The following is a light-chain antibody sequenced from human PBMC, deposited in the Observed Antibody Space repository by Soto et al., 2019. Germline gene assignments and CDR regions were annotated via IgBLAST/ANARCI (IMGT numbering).Light chain of an antibody. CDR1: GDNY. V-gene: IGLV2-14*01. CDR3: SSYTNSRTLL. Sequence: QSALTQPASVSGSPGQSITISCTGTGDNYVSWYQQHPGKVPKLMIYGVTNRPSGVSDRFSGSKSGNTASLTISGLQTEDEADYYCSSYTNSRTLLFGAGTKLTVL. CDR2: GVT. J-gene: IGLJ1*01.